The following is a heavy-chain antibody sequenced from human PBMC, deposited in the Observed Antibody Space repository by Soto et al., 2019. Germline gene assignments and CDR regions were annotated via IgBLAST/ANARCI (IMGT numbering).Heavy chain of an antibody. CDR1: GFSLTTDRVG. J-gene: IGHJ4*02. D-gene: IGHD1-26*01. V-gene: IGHV2-5*02. CDR2: IYWDDSK. CDR3: AHAYGGRSLY. Sequence: QITLKESGPTLVKPTQTLTLTCTFSGFSLTTDRVGVGWIRQPPGEALEWLAVIYWDDSKTYRPSLESRLTTTKDTSKNQVALTMTTIDSLDTATYYFAHAYGGRSLYWGQGTLVTVSS.